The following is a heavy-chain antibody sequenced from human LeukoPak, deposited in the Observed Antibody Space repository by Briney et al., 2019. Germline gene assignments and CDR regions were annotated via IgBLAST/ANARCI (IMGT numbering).Heavy chain of an antibody. Sequence: SETLSLTCAVSGDSISSSIWWSWVRPPPGKGLEWIGEIHHSGSSGSTNYNPSLRSRVTVSVDKSKNQFSLKLSSVTAADTAVYYCTRASWFGELLKAFDIWGQGTMVTVSS. CDR1: GDSISSSIW. D-gene: IGHD3-10*01. CDR3: TRASWFGELLKAFDI. V-gene: IGHV4-4*02. J-gene: IGHJ3*02. CDR2: IHHSGSSGST.